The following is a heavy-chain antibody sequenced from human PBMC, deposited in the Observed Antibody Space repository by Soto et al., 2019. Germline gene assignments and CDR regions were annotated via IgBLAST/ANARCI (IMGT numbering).Heavy chain of an antibody. CDR1: GASMENHY. CDR3: ARSRHSFYRAV. J-gene: IGHJ4*02. Sequence: SETLSLTCTVSGASMENHYGSWIRQPPGKGLEYIGYMFYTGRADYNASFTSRVSMSVDTSNNQFSLKLRSVSAADTAVYYCARSRHSFYRAVWGPAIQVTVSS. CDR2: MFYTGRA. V-gene: IGHV4-59*11. D-gene: IGHD1-26*01.